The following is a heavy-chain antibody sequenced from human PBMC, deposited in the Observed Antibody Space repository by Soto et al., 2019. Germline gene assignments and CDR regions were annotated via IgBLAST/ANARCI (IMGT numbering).Heavy chain of an antibody. J-gene: IGHJ4*02. V-gene: IGHV3-74*01. Sequence: GGSLRLSCAASGFTFSSYWMHWVRQAPGKGLVWVSRINSDGSSTSYADSVKGRFTISRDNAKNTLYLQMNSLRAEDTAVYYCAIREYSRSWVFDYWGQGTLVTVSS. CDR1: GFTFSSYW. CDR2: INSDGSST. CDR3: AIREYSRSWVFDY. D-gene: IGHD6-13*01.